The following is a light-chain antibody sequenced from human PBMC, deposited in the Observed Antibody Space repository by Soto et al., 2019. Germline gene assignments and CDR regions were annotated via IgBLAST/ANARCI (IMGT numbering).Light chain of an antibody. CDR1: QSVTSN. Sequence: EIVMTQSPGTLSVSPGERATLFCRASQSVTSNLAWYQQKPGQAPRLLIYGASTRVTGIPARFSGSGSGTEFTLTISSLQSEYFAVYYCHQYNNWPPLTVGGGPKVEIK. J-gene: IGKJ4*01. V-gene: IGKV3D-15*01. CDR2: GAS. CDR3: HQYNNWPPLT.